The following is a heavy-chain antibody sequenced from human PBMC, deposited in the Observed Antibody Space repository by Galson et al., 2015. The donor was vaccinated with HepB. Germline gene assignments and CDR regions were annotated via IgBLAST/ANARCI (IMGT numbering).Heavy chain of an antibody. V-gene: IGHV3-23*01. CDR2: TNSHGSDT. CDR3: ARRLVVTAVTVFDY. J-gene: IGHJ4*02. CDR1: GFTFSDYA. D-gene: IGHD4-17*01. Sequence: SLRLSCATSGFTFSDYAMGWVRQAPGMGLEWVSSTNSHGSDTYYAESVKGRFTMSRDNSRNTLYLQMNNLRAEDTAMYFCARRLVVTAVTVFDYWGQGTLVTVSS.